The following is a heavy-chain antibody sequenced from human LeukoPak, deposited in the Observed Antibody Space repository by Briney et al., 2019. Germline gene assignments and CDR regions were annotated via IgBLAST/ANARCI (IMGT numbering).Heavy chain of an antibody. CDR3: VRGRPEFFGSGTYLND. CDR2: INSSGTTI. Sequence: GALRLSFAASGFSVSTYEMNWGRQAPGKGLECVSYINSSGTTISYADSVEGRFTISRDNAKNSLYLEMNSLRVEDTAVYYCVRGRPEFFGSGTYLNDWGQGTLVTVSS. V-gene: IGHV3-48*03. CDR1: GFSVSTYE. J-gene: IGHJ4*02. D-gene: IGHD3-10*01.